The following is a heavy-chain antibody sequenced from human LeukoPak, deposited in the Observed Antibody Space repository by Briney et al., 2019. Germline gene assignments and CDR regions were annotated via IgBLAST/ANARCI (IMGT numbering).Heavy chain of an antibody. CDR1: GGTFSSYA. V-gene: IGHV1-69*05. CDR2: IIPIFGTA. Sequence: SVKVSCKASGGTFSSYAISWVRQAPGQGLEWMGRIIPIFGTANYAQKFQGRVTITTDESTSTAYMELSSLRSEDTAVYYCARDLRLGELSFAFNYWGQGTLVTVSS. J-gene: IGHJ4*02. D-gene: IGHD3-16*02. CDR3: ARDLRLGELSFAFNY.